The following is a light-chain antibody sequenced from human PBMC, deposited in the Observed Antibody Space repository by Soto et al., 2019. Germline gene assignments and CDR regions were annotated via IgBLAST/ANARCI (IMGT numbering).Light chain of an antibody. CDR3: QQLNSFPLT. CDR1: QGISSD. CDR2: AAS. Sequence: DIQLTQSPSFLSASVGDRVTITCRASQGISSDLAWYQQKPGKAPKLLIYAASTLQSGVPSRFSGSGSGTEFTLTISSLQPDDFATYYCQQLNSFPLTFGGGTKVEIK. V-gene: IGKV1-9*01. J-gene: IGKJ4*01.